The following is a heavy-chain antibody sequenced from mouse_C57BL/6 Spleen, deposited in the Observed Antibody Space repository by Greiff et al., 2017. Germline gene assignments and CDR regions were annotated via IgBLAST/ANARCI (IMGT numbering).Heavy chain of an antibody. CDR2: IYPGDGDT. CDR1: GYAFSSSW. D-gene: IGHD4-1*01. V-gene: IGHV1-82*01. J-gene: IGHJ2*01. CDR3: ARELGQDD. Sequence: VQLQQSGPELVKPGASVKISCKASGYAFSSSWMNWVKQRPGKGLEWIGRIYPGDGDTNYNGKFKGKATLTADKSSSTAYMQLSSLTSEDSAVYFCARELGQDDWGQGTTLTVSS.